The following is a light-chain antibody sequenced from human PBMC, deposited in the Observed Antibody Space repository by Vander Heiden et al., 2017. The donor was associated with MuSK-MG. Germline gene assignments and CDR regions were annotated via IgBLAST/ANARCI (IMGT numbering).Light chain of an antibody. CDR1: QGISNY. CDR2: AAS. V-gene: IGKV1-27*01. Sequence: DIQMTQSPSSLSASVGDTVTITCRASQGISNYLAWYQQKPGKVPKLLIFAASTLQSGVPSRFSGSGSGTDFTLTITSLQPADVATYFSQKDNTAPLTFGGGTKVEMK. CDR3: QKDNTAPLT. J-gene: IGKJ4*01.